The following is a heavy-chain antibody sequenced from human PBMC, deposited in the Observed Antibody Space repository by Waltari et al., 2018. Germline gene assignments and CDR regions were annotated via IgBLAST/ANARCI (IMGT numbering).Heavy chain of an antibody. CDR3: AAATVTTEVITPELDF. D-gene: IGHD1-20*01. V-gene: IGHV1-69*02. Sequence: QVHLVQSGTDVKKPGSSVRVPCKASGGPFTGSPLSWVGQVPGRGPELRGRIVPVIDIANYAQKFQARLTITADKSTSTAYMELSGLTSEDSATYYCAAATVTTEVITPELDFWGQGTLVTVSS. CDR2: IVPVIDIA. CDR1: GGPFTGSP. J-gene: IGHJ4*02.